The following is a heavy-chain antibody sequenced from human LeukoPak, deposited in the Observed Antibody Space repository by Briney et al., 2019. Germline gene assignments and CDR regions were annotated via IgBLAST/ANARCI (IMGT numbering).Heavy chain of an antibody. J-gene: IGHJ4*02. CDR3: ARDVMSAIAAAGTGYYFDY. V-gene: IGHV4-38-2*02. Sequence: SSETLSLTCTVSGYSISSGYYWGWIRQPPGKGLEWIGSIYHSGSTYYNPSLKSRVTISVDTSKNQFSLKLSSVTAADTAAYDCARDVMSAIAAAGTGYYFDYWGQGTLVTVSS. D-gene: IGHD6-13*01. CDR1: GYSISSGYY. CDR2: IYHSGST.